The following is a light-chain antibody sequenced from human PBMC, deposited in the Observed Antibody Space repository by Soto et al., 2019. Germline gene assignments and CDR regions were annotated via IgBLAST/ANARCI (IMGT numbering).Light chain of an antibody. V-gene: IGKV3-11*01. Sequence: EIVLTQSPATLSLSPGERVTLSCRASQDISRYSAWYQQKPGQAPRLLIYDACNRATGIPARFSGTGSGTDFTLTISSLEPEDFAVYYCQQRYTWPLTFGGGTKVDIK. CDR1: QDISRY. J-gene: IGKJ4*01. CDR3: QQRYTWPLT. CDR2: DAC.